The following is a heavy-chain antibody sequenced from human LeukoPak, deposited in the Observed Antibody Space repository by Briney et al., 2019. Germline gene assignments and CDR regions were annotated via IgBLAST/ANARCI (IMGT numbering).Heavy chain of an antibody. CDR2: ISAYNGNT. J-gene: IGHJ5*02. CDR1: GYTFTSYS. D-gene: IGHD3-22*01. V-gene: IGHV1-18*01. CDR3: ALLGEELTMMSWFDP. Sequence: ASVKVSCKASGYTFTSYSISWVRQAPGQGLEWMGWISAYNGNTNYAQKLQGRVTMTTDTSTSTAYMELRSLRSDDTAVYYCALLGEELTMMSWFDPWGQGTLVTVSS.